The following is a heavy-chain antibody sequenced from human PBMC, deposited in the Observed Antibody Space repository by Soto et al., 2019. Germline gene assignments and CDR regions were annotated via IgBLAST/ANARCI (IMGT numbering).Heavy chain of an antibody. CDR1: GYTFTSYA. D-gene: IGHD2-15*01. Sequence: ASVKVSCKASGYTFTSYAMHWVRQAPGQRLEWMGWINAGNGNTKYSQKFQGRVTITRDTSASTAYMELSSLRSEDTAVYYCARVVGGCPTGYDAFDIWGQGTMVTVSS. V-gene: IGHV1-3*01. CDR2: INAGNGNT. J-gene: IGHJ3*02. CDR3: ARVVGGCPTGYDAFDI.